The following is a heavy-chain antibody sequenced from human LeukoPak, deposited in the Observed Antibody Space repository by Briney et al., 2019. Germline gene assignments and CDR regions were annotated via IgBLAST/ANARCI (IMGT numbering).Heavy chain of an antibody. Sequence: GESLRLSCAASGFTVSSYAMSWVRQAPGKGLEWVSAISGSGGSTYYADSVKGRFTISRDNSKNTLYLQMNSLRAEDTAVYYCAKGGVLRYFDWLLYIYWGQGTLVTVSS. J-gene: IGHJ4*02. V-gene: IGHV3-23*01. D-gene: IGHD3-9*01. CDR3: AKGGVLRYFDWLLYIY. CDR1: GFTVSSYA. CDR2: ISGSGGST.